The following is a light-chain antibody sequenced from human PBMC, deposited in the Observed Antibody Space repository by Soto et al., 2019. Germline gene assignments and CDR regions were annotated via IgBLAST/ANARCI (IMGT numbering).Light chain of an antibody. J-gene: IGKJ1*01. Sequence: ENVLTQSPGTLSLSPGERATLSCRASQSVSRTYLAWYQQKPVQAPRLLIYATSSRATGIPDRFRGSGSGTDFTLTISRLEPEDFAVYYCQQYGRSGTFGQGTKVEIK. CDR3: QQYGRSGT. V-gene: IGKV3-20*01. CDR2: ATS. CDR1: QSVSRTY.